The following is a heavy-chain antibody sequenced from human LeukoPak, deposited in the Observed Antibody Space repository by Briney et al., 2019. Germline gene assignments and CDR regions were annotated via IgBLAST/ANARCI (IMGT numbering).Heavy chain of an antibody. D-gene: IGHD6-6*01. J-gene: IGHJ4*02. Sequence: GGSLRLSCAASGFTFSSYNMNWVRQAPGKRLEWVSSISSNSCNIYYADSVKGRFTISRENAKNSLYLQMKSLRAEDKGVYLCARDKYSTSDFDYWGKGTLVT. V-gene: IGHV3-21*01. CDR2: ISSNSCNI. CDR1: GFTFSSYN. CDR3: ARDKYSTSDFDY.